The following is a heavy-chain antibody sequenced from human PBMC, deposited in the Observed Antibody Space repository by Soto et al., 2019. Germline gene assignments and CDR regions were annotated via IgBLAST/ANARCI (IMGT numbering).Heavy chain of an antibody. CDR3: ARFSLDYDIDY. D-gene: IGHD3-9*01. J-gene: IGHJ4*02. Sequence: VQLVESGGALIQPGGSLRLSGAASGFTVSSNYMSWVRQAPGKGLEWVSIINSGGSTYYADSVKGRFTISRDNSRNALFLQMNSLRDEDTAVYYCARFSLDYDIDYWGRGTLVIVSS. CDR1: GFTVSSNY. CDR2: INSGGST. V-gene: IGHV3-53*01.